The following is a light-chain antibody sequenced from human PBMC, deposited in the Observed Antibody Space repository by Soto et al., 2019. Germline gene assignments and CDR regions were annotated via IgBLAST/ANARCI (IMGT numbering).Light chain of an antibody. V-gene: IGLV2-14*01. CDR3: SSYTTSTTPGVL. CDR2: EVT. J-gene: IGLJ3*02. CDR1: SSDVAGYSY. Sequence: QSALTQPASVSGSPGQSITISCTGTSSDVAGYSYVSWYQQHPGTAPKLIIYEVTNRPSGVSNRFSGSKSGNTASLTISGLQAEDEADYYCSSYTTSTTPGVLFGGGTKLTVL.